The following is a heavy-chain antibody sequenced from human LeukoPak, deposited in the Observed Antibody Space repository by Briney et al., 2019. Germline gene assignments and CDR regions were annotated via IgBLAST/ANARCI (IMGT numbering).Heavy chain of an antibody. CDR2: IYYSGST. CDR3: ARGEGGPFDY. CDR1: GGSISSYY. V-gene: IGHV4-59*01. Sequence: SETLSLTCTVSGGSISSYYWSWIRQPPGKGLEWIGYIYYSGSTNYNPSLKSRVTISVDTSKNQFPLKLSSVTAADTAVYYCARGEGGPFDYWGQGTLVTVSS. D-gene: IGHD2-15*01. J-gene: IGHJ4*02.